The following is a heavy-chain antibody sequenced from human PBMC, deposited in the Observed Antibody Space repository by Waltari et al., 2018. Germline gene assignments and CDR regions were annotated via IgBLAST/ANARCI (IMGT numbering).Heavy chain of an antibody. CDR1: GGSFSGYY. D-gene: IGHD3-10*01. CDR2: ITHSGST. CDR3: ASPSSGSYYTLGSYRKYGMDV. V-gene: IGHV4-34*01. J-gene: IGHJ6*02. Sequence: QVQLQQWGAGLLKPSETLSLTCAVYGGSFSGYYWSWIRQPPGKGLEWIGEITHSGSTNYNPSLKSRVTRSVDTSKNQFSLKLSSVTAADTAVYYCASPSSGSYYTLGSYRKYGMDVWGQGTTVTVSS.